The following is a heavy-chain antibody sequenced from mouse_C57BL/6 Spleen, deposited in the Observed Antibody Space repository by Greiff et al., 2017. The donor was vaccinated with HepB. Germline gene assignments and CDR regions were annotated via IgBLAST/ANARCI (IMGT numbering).Heavy chain of an antibody. J-gene: IGHJ1*03. CDR2: IHPNSGST. CDR3: ARPLYYGSSYGYFDV. Sequence: VQLQQPGAELVKPGASVKLSCKASGYTFTSYWMHWVKQRPGPGLEWIGMIHPNSGSTHYNEKFKSKATLTVDKSSSTAYMQLSRLTSEDSAVYYCARPLYYGSSYGYFDVWGTGTTVTVSS. V-gene: IGHV1-64*01. CDR1: GYTFTSYW. D-gene: IGHD1-1*01.